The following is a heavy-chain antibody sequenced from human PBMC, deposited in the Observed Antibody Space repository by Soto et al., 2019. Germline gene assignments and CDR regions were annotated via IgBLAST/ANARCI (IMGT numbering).Heavy chain of an antibody. D-gene: IGHD3-9*01. CDR3: AKDPGYDILTGYWFDP. V-gene: IGHV3-23*01. Sequence: GESLKISCAASGFTFSSYAMSWVRQAPGKGLEWVSAISGSGGSTYYADSVKGRFTISRDNSKNTLYLQMNSLRAEDTAVYYCAKDPGYDILTGYWFDPWGQGTLVTVSS. CDR1: GFTFSSYA. J-gene: IGHJ5*02. CDR2: ISGSGGST.